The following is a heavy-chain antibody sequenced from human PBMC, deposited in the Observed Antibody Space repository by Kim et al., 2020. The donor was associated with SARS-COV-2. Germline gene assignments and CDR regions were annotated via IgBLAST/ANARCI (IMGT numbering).Heavy chain of an antibody. V-gene: IGHV1-18*04. Sequence: ASVKVSCKASGYTFPSYGVTWVRQAPGLGLEWMGWISAYNGHTNYVQKLNDRVTMTTDTSTSTAYMELRSLTSDDTAVYYCARRGLGNWYFDLWGRGTLVTVSA. CDR1: GYTFPSYG. D-gene: IGHD3-9*01. J-gene: IGHJ2*01. CDR3: ARRGLGNWYFDL. CDR2: ISAYNGHT.